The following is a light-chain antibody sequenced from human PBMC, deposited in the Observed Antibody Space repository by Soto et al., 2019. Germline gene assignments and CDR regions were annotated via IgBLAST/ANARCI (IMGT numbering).Light chain of an antibody. J-gene: IGKJ1*01. CDR1: QGISNW. CDR2: AAS. V-gene: IGKV1-12*01. Sequence: DIQMTQSPSSVSASVGDRVTITCRASQGISNWLAWYQQKPGEAPKLLIYAASSLQSGVPSRFSGGGPGTDFTLTISSLDPEDFAVYCCQQRSNWPQTFGQGTRVEIK. CDR3: QQRSNWPQT.